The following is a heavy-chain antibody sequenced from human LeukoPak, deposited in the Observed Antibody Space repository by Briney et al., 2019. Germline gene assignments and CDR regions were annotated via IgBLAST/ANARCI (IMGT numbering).Heavy chain of an antibody. D-gene: IGHD5-18*01. CDR3: ARPDTSMIMGGYYFDY. CDR2: INPNSGDT. J-gene: IGHJ4*02. CDR1: GYTFTGYY. V-gene: IGHV1-2*02. Sequence: ASVKVSCKASGYTFTGYYTHWVRQAPGQGLEWMGWINPNSGDTKYAQRFQGRVTMTRDTSISTAYMEVRRLKSDDRAVYYCARPDTSMIMGGYYFDYWGQGTLVTVSS.